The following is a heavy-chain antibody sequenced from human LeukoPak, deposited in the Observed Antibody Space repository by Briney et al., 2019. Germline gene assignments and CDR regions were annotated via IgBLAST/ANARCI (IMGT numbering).Heavy chain of an antibody. CDR2: IKEDGSRI. Sequence: GGSLRLSCAGTGFTFSNYWMNWVRQAPGKGLEWVVNIKEDGSRINYVDSVKGRFTISRDNAKNSVYLQMDNLRAEDTAVYYCVGSSGWLFDYWGQGIPVAVSS. V-gene: IGHV3-7*01. CDR3: VGSSGWLFDY. J-gene: IGHJ4*02. D-gene: IGHD6-19*01. CDR1: GFTFSNYW.